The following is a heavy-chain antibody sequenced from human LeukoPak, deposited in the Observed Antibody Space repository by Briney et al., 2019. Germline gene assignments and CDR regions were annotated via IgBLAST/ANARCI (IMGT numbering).Heavy chain of an antibody. Sequence: GGSLRLSCAASGFTFSSYGMHWVRQAPGKGLEWVAVIWYDGSNKYYADSVKGRFTISRDNSKNTLYLQMNSLRAEDTAVYYCARVVPDHIEMATESYWGQGTLVTVSS. CDR2: IWYDGSNK. CDR3: ARVVPDHIEMATESY. CDR1: GFTFSSYG. D-gene: IGHD5-24*01. V-gene: IGHV3-33*01. J-gene: IGHJ4*02.